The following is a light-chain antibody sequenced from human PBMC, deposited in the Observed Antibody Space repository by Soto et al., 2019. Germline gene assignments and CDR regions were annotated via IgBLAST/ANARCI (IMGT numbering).Light chain of an antibody. CDR1: SSDVGGYNY. V-gene: IGLV2-14*01. J-gene: IGLJ1*01. CDR3: SSYPSSSTLYV. Sequence: QSALTQPASVSGSPGQSITISCTGTSSDVGGYNYVSWYQQHPGKAPKLMIYDVSNRPSGVSNRFSGSKSGNTASLTISGLQAEDEADYYCSSYPSSSTLYVFGTGSRSP. CDR2: DVS.